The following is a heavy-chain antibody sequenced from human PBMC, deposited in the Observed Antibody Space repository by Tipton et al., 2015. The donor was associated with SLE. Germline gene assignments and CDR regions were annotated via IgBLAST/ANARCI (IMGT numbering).Heavy chain of an antibody. CDR1: GGSFSGYY. J-gene: IGHJ5*02. D-gene: IGHD3-22*01. V-gene: IGHV4-34*01. CDR2: IYYSGST. Sequence: LRLSCAVYGGSFSGYYWSWIRQPPGKGLEWIGEIYYSGSTNYNPSLKSRVTISVDTSKNQFSLKLSSVTAADTAVYFCARDRTFYYDSSGPNWFDPWGQGTLVTVSS. CDR3: ARDRTFYYDSSGPNWFDP.